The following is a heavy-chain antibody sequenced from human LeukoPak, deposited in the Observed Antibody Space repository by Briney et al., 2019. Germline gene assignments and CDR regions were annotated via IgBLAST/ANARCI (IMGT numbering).Heavy chain of an antibody. J-gene: IGHJ4*02. D-gene: IGHD6-19*01. CDR2: ISACNGNT. V-gene: IGHV1-18*01. CDR3: ARSAVAGPKDY. CDR1: GYTFTSYG. Sequence: ASVKVSCKASGYTFTSYGISWVRQAPGQGLEWMGWISACNGNTNYAQKLQGRVTMTTDTSTSTAYMELRSLRSEDTAVYYCARSAVAGPKDYWGQGTLVTVSS.